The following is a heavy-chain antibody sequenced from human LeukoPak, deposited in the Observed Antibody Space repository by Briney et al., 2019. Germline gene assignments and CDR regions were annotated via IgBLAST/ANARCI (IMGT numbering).Heavy chain of an antibody. CDR2: IYYSGST. J-gene: IGHJ3*02. Sequence: SETLSLTCTVSGGSISSSSYYWGWIRQPPGKGLEWIGSIYYSGSTYYNPSLKSRVTISVDTSKNQFSLKLSSVTAADTAVYYCARVTPPTGQAGDDAFDIWGQGTMVTVSS. V-gene: IGHV4-39*01. CDR1: GGSISSSSYY. CDR3: ARVTPPTGQAGDDAFDI. D-gene: IGHD3-10*01.